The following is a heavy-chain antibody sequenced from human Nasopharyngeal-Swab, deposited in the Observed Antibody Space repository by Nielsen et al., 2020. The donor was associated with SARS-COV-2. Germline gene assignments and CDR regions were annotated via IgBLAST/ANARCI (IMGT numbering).Heavy chain of an antibody. CDR3: ARLAHWGYYFDY. D-gene: IGHD3-16*01. Sequence: SETLSLTCTVSGVSVRSGSYYWGWVRQPPGRGLEWVGNIYYSGSTYYNPSLKSRVTISVDTPKNQFSLKLVSLTAADTALYYCARLAHWGYYFDYWGQGTLVTVSS. V-gene: IGHV4-39*01. J-gene: IGHJ4*02. CDR1: GVSVRSGSYY. CDR2: IYYSGST.